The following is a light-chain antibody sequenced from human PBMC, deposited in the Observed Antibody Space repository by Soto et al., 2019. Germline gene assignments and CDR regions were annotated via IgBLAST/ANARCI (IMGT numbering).Light chain of an antibody. CDR3: QQYQNWPPQYT. J-gene: IGKJ2*01. CDR1: QSVASN. V-gene: IGKV3-15*01. Sequence: EIVMTQSPASLSVSPGDGATLSCRASQSVASNVAWYQQKPGQGPRLLIHGASTRAVGVPARFSGSGSGTDFSLTIHSLKSEDFAVYYCQQYQNWPPQYTFGQGTKLQIK. CDR2: GAS.